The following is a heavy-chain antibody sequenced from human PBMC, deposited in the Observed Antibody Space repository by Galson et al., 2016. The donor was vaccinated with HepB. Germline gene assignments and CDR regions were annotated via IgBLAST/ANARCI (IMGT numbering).Heavy chain of an antibody. V-gene: IGHV3-48*02. CDR3: AGEGLSGEPLDY. CDR1: GFTFSTYS. J-gene: IGHJ4*02. Sequence: SLRLSCAASGFTFSTYSMNWVRQAPGKGLEWVSYISYSGSTTYYVDSVKGRFTISRDNAKNSLYLQMNSLRDEDTAVYYCAGEGLSGEPLDYWGQGTLVTVSS. D-gene: IGHD3-16*01. CDR2: ISYSGSTT.